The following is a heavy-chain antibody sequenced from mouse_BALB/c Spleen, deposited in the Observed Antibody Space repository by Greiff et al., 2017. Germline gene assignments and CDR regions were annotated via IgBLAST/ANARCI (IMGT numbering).Heavy chain of an antibody. D-gene: IGHD1-1*01. J-gene: IGHJ1*01. CDR1: GYTFTSYY. Sequence: VKLVESGAELVKPGASVKLSCKASGYTFTSYYMYWVKQRPGQGLEWIGEINPSNGGTNFNEKFKSKATLTVDKSSSTAYMQLSSLTSEDSAVYYCTRDYGSSYPNWYFDVWGAGTTVTVSS. CDR3: TRDYGSSYPNWYFDV. CDR2: INPSNGGT. V-gene: IGHV1S81*02.